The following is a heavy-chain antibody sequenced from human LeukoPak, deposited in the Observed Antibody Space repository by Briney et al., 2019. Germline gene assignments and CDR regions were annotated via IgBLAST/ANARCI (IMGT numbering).Heavy chain of an antibody. CDR3: ARDPSGYFNY. CDR1: GGSFSGYY. CDR2: VYNSGST. J-gene: IGHJ4*02. V-gene: IGHV4-59*01. D-gene: IGHD3-22*01. Sequence: PSETLSLTCAVYGGSFSGYYWSWIRQPPGKGLEWIGYVYNSGSTNYNAALKSRVTISADTSKNQFSLKLGSVTTADTAKYYCARDPSGYFNYWGQGILVTVSS.